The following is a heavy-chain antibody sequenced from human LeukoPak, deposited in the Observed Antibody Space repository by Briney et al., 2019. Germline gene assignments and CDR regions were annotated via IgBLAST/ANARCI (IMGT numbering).Heavy chain of an antibody. V-gene: IGHV1-2*02. J-gene: IGHJ3*02. Sequence: ASVKVSCKASGYTFTGYYMHWVRQAPGVGLEWMGWINANSGGTNYAQKFQGRVTMTRDTSINTAYMELISLRSDDTAVYYCARGGSSEAFDIWGQGTMVTVSS. CDR2: INANSGGT. CDR3: ARGGSSEAFDI. CDR1: GYTFTGYY.